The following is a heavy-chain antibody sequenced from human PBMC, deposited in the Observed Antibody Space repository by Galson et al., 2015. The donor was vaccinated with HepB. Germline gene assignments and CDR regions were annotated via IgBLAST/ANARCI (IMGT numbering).Heavy chain of an antibody. Sequence: SLRLSCAASGFTFDGYAMHWVRQAPGKGLEWVSGINWGGGAIGYAGSVKGRFTISRDNAKDSLYLQMNSLKAEDTALYYCTKGGCSSTSCYFQHWGQGTPVTVSS. V-gene: IGHV3-9*01. CDR2: INWGGGAI. CDR1: GFTFDGYA. D-gene: IGHD2-2*01. CDR3: TKGGCSSTSCYFQH. J-gene: IGHJ1*01.